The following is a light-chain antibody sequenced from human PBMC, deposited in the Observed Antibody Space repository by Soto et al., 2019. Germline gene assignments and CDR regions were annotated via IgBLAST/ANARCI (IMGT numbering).Light chain of an antibody. CDR2: EGT. V-gene: IGLV2-23*01. J-gene: IGLJ3*02. CDR3: CSYAASNTLV. CDR1: SSDVGSSNL. Sequence: QSALTQPASVSGSPGQSITISCTGTSSDVGSSNLVSWYQQHPGKAPKLMIYEGTKRPSGVSYRFSGSKSGNTASLTISGLQAEDEAYYYCCSYAASNTLVFGGGTKLTVL.